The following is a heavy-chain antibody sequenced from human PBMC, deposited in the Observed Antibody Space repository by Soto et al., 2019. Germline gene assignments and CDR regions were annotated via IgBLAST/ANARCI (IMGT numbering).Heavy chain of an antibody. CDR1: GFTFSSYG. CDR2: ISYDGSNK. Sequence: QVQLVESGGGVVQPGRSLRLSCAASGFTFSSYGMHWVRQAPGKGLEWVAVISYDGSNKYYADSVKGRFTISRDNSKNTLYLQMNSLRAEDTAVYYCAKGNSSSWLPVYWGQGTLVTVSS. J-gene: IGHJ4*02. D-gene: IGHD6-13*01. V-gene: IGHV3-30*18. CDR3: AKGNSSSWLPVY.